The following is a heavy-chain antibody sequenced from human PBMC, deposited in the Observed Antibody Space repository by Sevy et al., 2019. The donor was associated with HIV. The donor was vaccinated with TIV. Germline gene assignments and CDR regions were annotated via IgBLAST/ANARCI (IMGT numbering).Heavy chain of an antibody. J-gene: IGHJ4*02. CDR2: LSFSCGRI. Sequence: GGSLRLSCVASGFTFSKYSMSWVHQVPGKGLEWVSTLSFSCGRINYADSVRGRFTMSRDDSKNTFYLQMNSLRVDDTALYYCAREGCTKPHDYWGQGTMVTVSS. CDR3: AREGCTKPHDY. CDR1: GFTFSKYS. D-gene: IGHD2-8*01. V-gene: IGHV3-23*01.